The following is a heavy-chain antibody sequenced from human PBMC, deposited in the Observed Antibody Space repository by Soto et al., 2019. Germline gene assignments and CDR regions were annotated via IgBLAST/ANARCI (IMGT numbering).Heavy chain of an antibody. D-gene: IGHD2-15*01. Sequence: SETLSLTCTASGVYISSYDLSWIRQHAGKGLEWIGYMYYGGRSNYNPSLKSRVTISVDTSKMQVSLKLSSVTAADTAVYFCARGTPSPLIVRSSRGPWFDPWGQGTLVTVSS. CDR3: ARGTPSPLIVRSSRGPWFDP. V-gene: IGHV4-59*08. CDR2: MYYGGRS. CDR1: GVYISSYD. J-gene: IGHJ5*02.